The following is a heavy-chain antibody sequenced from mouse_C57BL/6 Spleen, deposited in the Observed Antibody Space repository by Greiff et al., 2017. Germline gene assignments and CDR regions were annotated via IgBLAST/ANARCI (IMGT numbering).Heavy chain of an antibody. J-gene: IGHJ1*03. V-gene: IGHV1-59*01. CDR3: ARRDYDVRLMWYFDV. CDR2: IDPSDSYT. D-gene: IGHD2-4*01. Sequence: QVQLQQPGAELVRPGTSVKLSCKASGYTFTSYWMHWVKQRPGQGLEWIGVIDPSDSYTNYNQKFKGKATLTVDTSSSTAYMQLSSLTSADSAVYYCARRDYDVRLMWYFDVWGTGTTVTVSS. CDR1: GYTFTSYW.